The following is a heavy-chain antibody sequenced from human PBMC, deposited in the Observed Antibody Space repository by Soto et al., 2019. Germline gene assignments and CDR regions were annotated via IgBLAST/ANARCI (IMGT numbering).Heavy chain of an antibody. Sequence: EVQLLDSGGGLVQPGGSLRLSCAASGFTFSSYAMNWVRQAPGKGLEWVSVISGSGDSTYYADSVKGRCTISRDNSKTTLYLQTNCLRAEDTAVYSCARRGPGTYFAYWGQGNLVTVSS. D-gene: IGHD6-13*01. V-gene: IGHV3-23*01. CDR2: ISGSGDST. CDR3: ARRGPGTYFAY. J-gene: IGHJ4*02. CDR1: GFTFSSYA.